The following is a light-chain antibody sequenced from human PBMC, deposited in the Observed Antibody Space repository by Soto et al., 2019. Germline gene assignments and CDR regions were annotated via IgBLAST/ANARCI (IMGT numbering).Light chain of an antibody. CDR3: ATWDDSLNGPV. CDR1: SSNLGDNT. Sequence: QSVLTQPPSASGTPGQRVTISCSGSSSNLGDNTVNWYQQLPGTAPKLLIFRNNRRPSEVPDRFSGSKSGTSASLAISGLQSEDEADYYCATWDDSLNGPVFGGGTQLTVL. V-gene: IGLV1-44*01. J-gene: IGLJ3*02. CDR2: RNN.